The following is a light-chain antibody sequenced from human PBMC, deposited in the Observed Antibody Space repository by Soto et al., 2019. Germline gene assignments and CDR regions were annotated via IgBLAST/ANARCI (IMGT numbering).Light chain of an antibody. Sequence: FLLTQPPSVSESPGKTVTISCTRSSGSIASSYVQWYQLRPGSGPTTVIYEDDQRPSGVPDRFSGSIDSSSNSAALTISGLKTEDEAAYYCQSYANNIPGVFGGGTKVTVL. CDR1: SGSIASSY. CDR2: EDD. J-gene: IGLJ2*01. CDR3: QSYANNIPGV. V-gene: IGLV6-57*04.